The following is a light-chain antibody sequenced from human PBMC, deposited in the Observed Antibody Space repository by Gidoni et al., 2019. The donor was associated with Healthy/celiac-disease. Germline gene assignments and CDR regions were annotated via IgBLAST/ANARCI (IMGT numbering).Light chain of an antibody. Sequence: AIRMTQSPSPFSASTGDRVTITRRASQGISSYLAWYQQKPGKAPKLLIYAASTLQSGVPSRFSGSGSGTDFTITISCLQSEDFATYYCQQYYSYPQVTFGGGTKVEIK. CDR3: QQYYSYPQVT. CDR1: QGISSY. CDR2: AAS. V-gene: IGKV1-8*01. J-gene: IGKJ4*01.